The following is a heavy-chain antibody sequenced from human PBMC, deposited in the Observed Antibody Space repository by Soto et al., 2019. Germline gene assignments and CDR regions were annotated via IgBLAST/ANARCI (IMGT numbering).Heavy chain of an antibody. CDR2: IYYSGST. Sequence: SETLSLTGTVSGGSVSSGSYYWSWIRQPPGMGLEWIWYIYYSGSTNYNPSLNSRATISVTKSKNHYSLKLSSVTASATAVYYCASLYYYDSSGVDYWGQGTLVTVSS. V-gene: IGHV4-61*01. D-gene: IGHD3-22*01. CDR1: GGSVSSGSYY. J-gene: IGHJ4*02. CDR3: ASLYYYDSSGVDY.